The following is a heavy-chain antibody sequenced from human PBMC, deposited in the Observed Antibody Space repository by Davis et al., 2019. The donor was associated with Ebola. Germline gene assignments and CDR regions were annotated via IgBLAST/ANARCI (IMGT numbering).Heavy chain of an antibody. V-gene: IGHV1-2*02. CDR3: ARDGGPPDYYDSDGYYPNHLGYMDV. CDR2: INPTSGDT. CDR1: GYTFTAYY. J-gene: IGHJ6*03. Sequence: ASVKVSCKASGYTFTAYYMHWVRQAPGQGLEWMGWINPTSGDTNYAQNFQGRVTMTRDTSIITAYMELSSLRSDDTAVYYCARDGGPPDYYDSDGYYPNHLGYMDVWGKGTTVTVSS. D-gene: IGHD3-22*01.